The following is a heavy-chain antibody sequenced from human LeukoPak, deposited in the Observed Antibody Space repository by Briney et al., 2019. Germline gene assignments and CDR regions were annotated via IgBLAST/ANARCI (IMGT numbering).Heavy chain of an antibody. CDR1: GFTFSSYA. Sequence: GGSLRLSCAASGFTFSSYAMSWVRQAPGKGLEWVSAISGSGGSTYYADSVKGRFTISRDNSQNTLYLQMNSLRAGDTAVYYCAKLGAYGSGSYYDWFDPWGQGTLVTVSS. D-gene: IGHD3-10*01. J-gene: IGHJ5*02. CDR2: ISGSGGST. CDR3: AKLGAYGSGSYYDWFDP. V-gene: IGHV3-23*01.